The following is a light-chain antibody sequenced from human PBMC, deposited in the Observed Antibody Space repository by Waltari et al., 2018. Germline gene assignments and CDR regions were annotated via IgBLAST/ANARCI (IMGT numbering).Light chain of an antibody. CDR2: RNS. CDR3: QSADTRGTYYV. V-gene: IGLV3-25*03. CDR1: ALPKQY. J-gene: IGLJ1*01. Sequence: SYELTQPPSVSVSPGQTARITCPGDALPKQYTYWFQQRPGQAPVMVMYRNSERPSGIPERFSGSRSGTTVTLTISGVQAEDEADYYCQSADTRGTYYVFGTGTKVTVL.